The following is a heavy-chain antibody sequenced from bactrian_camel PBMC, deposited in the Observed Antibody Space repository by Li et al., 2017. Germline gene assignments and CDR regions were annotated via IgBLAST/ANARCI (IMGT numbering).Heavy chain of an antibody. D-gene: IGHD4*01. CDR1: AYTYC. CDR2: INSDGWT. V-gene: IGHV3S55*01. CDR3: AAAPCPVYSDFAG. J-gene: IGHJ4*01. Sequence: QVQLVESGGGSVQVGGSLRLSCVASAYTYCMGWSRQAPGKEREGVASINSDGWTAYGDSVKGRFTISRDNAKTTLFLQMNSLKPEDTAMYYCAAAPCPVYSDFAGWGQGTQVTVS.